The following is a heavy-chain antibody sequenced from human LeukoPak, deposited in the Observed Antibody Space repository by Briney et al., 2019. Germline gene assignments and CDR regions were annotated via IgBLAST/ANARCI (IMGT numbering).Heavy chain of an antibody. J-gene: IGHJ3*02. CDR3: ARVAYYYDSSGYYSAFDI. CDR1: GWSFSGYY. V-gene: IGHV4-34*12. D-gene: IGHD3-22*01. CDR2: IIYSGST. Sequence: SETLSLTCAVYGWSFSGYYWSWIRQPPGKGLVWSGEIIYSGSTNYNPSLKSRVTISVDTSKNQFSLKLSSVTAADTAVYYCARVAYYYDSSGYYSAFDIWGQGTMVTVSS.